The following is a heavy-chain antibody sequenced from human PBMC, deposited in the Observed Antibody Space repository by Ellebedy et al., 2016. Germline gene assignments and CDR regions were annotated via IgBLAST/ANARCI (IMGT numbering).Heavy chain of an antibody. V-gene: IGHV1-18*04. J-gene: IGHJ4*02. Sequence: ASVKVSCXASGYTFTGYYMHWVRQAPGQGLEWMGWISGYNGNTNYAQILQGRVTMTTDTSTSTAYMELRSLRSEDTAVYYCARVKNILVVVPAGIGHWGQGTQVIVSS. CDR1: GYTFTGYY. D-gene: IGHD2-2*01. CDR2: ISGYNGNT. CDR3: ARVKNILVVVPAGIGH.